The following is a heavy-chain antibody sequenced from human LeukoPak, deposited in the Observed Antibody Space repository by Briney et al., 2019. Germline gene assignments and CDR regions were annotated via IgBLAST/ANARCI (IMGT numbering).Heavy chain of an antibody. D-gene: IGHD1-1*01. J-gene: IGHJ5*02. V-gene: IGHV4-59*01. CDR2: IYYSGST. CDR1: GGSISSYY. CDR3: AREGLERLSAGFDP. Sequence: SETLSLTCTVSGGSISSYYWSWIRQPPGKGLEWIGYIYYSGSTNYNPSLKSRVTISVDTSKNQFSLKLSSVTAADTAVYYCAREGLERLSAGFDPWGQGTLVTVSS.